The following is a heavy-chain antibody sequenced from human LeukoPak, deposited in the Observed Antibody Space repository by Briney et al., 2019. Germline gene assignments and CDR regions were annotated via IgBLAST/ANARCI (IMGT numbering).Heavy chain of an antibody. CDR3: ARSLVRGVIKVDP. CDR2: IYYSGST. J-gene: IGHJ5*02. D-gene: IGHD3-10*01. CDR1: GGSISSYY. V-gene: IGHV4-59*12. Sequence: PSETLSLTCTVSGGSISSYYWSWIRQPPGKGLEWIGYIYYSGSTNYNPSLKSRVTISVDTSKNQFSLKLSSVTAADTAVYYCARSLVRGVIKVDPWGQGTLVTVSS.